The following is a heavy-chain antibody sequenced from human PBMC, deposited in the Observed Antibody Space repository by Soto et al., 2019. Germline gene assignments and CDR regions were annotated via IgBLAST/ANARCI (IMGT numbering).Heavy chain of an antibody. CDR1: GFSLTTRGVG. CDR2: IYWDDDK. J-gene: IGHJ5*02. CDR3: AHIPNYYQYDWFDP. D-gene: IGHD3-16*01. Sequence: QITLKESGPPLVKPTQTLTLTCTFSGFSLTTRGVGVGWIRQPPGKALECLALIYWDDDKRYSPSLQSRLSISKXTXKNQVVLTMTNVDPVDTATYYCAHIPNYYQYDWFDPWGQGTLVSVSS. V-gene: IGHV2-5*02.